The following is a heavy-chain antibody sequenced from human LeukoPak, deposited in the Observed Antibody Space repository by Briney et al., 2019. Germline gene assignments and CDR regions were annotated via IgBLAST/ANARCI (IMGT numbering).Heavy chain of an antibody. CDR1: GFTFSSYS. V-gene: IGHV3-21*04. J-gene: IGHJ3*02. CDR3: ARSGRAILGVYAFDI. CDR2: ITSHSSYI. Sequence: PGGSLRLSCAASGFTFSSYSMNWVRQAPGKGLEWVSSITSHSSYIYYADSVKGRFTISRDNAKNSVYLQMNSLRAEDTAVYYCARSGRAILGVYAFDIWGQGTMVTVSS. D-gene: IGHD3-16*01.